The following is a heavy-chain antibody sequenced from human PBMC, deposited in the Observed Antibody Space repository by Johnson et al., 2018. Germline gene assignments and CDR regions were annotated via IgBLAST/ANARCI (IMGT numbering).Heavy chain of an antibody. Sequence: VQLQESGGGVVQPGGSRRLSCAASGFTFSGKWMQWVRQAPGKGLVWVASIKSEGNEKQYVDSVKGRFTISRDNSKNTLYLQMNSLGPEDTAMYYCARFSRIWDRRLPRDIFHDAFDIWGQGTMVTVSS. CDR1: GFTFSGKW. CDR3: ARFSRIWDRRLPRDIFHDAFDI. D-gene: IGHD2-21*01. V-gene: IGHV3-7*01. J-gene: IGHJ3*02. CDR2: IKSEGNEK.